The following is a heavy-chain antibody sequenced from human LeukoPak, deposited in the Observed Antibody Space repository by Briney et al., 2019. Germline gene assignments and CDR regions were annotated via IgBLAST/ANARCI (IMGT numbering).Heavy chain of an antibody. CDR2: MSWNSGSI. CDR3: AKDGGYMHPGAFDI. D-gene: IGHD5-12*01. J-gene: IGHJ3*02. CDR1: GFTFDDYA. Sequence: GGSLRLSCAASGFTFDDYAMHWVRHAPGKGLEWGSGMSWNSGSIGYADSVKGRFTISRDNAKNSLYLQMNSLRAEDMALYYCAKDGGYMHPGAFDIWGQGTMVTVSS. V-gene: IGHV3-9*03.